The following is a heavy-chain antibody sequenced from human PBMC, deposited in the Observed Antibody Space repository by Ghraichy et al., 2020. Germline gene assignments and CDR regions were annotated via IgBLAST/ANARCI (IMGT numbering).Heavy chain of an antibody. CDR1: GFTFSSYG. D-gene: IGHD6-13*01. Sequence: GGSLRLSCAASGFTFSSYGMHWVRQAPGKGLEWVAVISYDGSNKYYADSVKGRFTISRDNSKNTLYLQMNSLRAEDTAVYYCAKAGTRIIAAAPYYFDYWGQGTLVTVSS. J-gene: IGHJ4*02. V-gene: IGHV3-30*18. CDR2: ISYDGSNK. CDR3: AKAGTRIIAAAPYYFDY.